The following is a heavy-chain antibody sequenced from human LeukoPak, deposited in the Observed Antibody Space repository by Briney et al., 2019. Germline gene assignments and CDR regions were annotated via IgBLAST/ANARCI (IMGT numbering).Heavy chain of an antibody. V-gene: IGHV3-30*02. D-gene: IGHD3-10*01. CDR3: AKLMVRGAY. J-gene: IGHJ4*02. CDR1: GFTFSSYG. CDR2: IRYDGSNK. Sequence: GGSLRLSCAESGFTFSSYGMHWVRQAPGKGLEWVAFIRYDGSNKYYADSVKGRFTISRDNSKNTLYLQMNSLRAEDTAVYYCAKLMVRGAYWGQGTLVTVSS.